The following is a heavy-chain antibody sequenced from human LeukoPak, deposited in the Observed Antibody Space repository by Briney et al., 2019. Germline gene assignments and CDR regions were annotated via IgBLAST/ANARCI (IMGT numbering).Heavy chain of an antibody. J-gene: IGHJ6*02. D-gene: IGHD2/OR15-2a*01. V-gene: IGHV4-39*02. CDR1: GGSISSSSYY. CDR3: ARDNRIYYGMDV. Sequence: SETLSLTCTVSGGSISSSSYYWGWIRQPPGKGLEWIGNVYYSGTTYYNPSLKSRVTMSVDTSKNQFSLKLNSVTAADTAVYYCARDNRIYYGMDVWGQGTTVTVSS. CDR2: VYYSGTT.